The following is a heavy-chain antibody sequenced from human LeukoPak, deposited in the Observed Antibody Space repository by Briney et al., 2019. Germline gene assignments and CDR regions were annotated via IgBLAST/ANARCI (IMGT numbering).Heavy chain of an antibody. CDR3: AKAGRPYYDSSDYYFYYMDV. J-gene: IGHJ6*03. CDR1: GFTFSSYG. D-gene: IGHD3-22*01. Sequence: PGGSLRLSCAATGFTFSSYGMHWVRKAPGKALEWVAVISYDGSNKYYADSVKGRFTISRDNSKITLYLQMNSLRAEDTAVYYCAKAGRPYYDSSDYYFYYMDVWGKGTTVTVSS. CDR2: ISYDGSNK. V-gene: IGHV3-30*18.